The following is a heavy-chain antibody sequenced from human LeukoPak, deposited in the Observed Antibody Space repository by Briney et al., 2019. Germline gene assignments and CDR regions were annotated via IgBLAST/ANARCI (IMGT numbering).Heavy chain of an antibody. CDR2: IYSGGST. J-gene: IGHJ4*02. CDR3: AREAVAGEFYFDY. V-gene: IGHV3-53*01. Sequence: GGSLRLSCSASGFTFGNYAMHWVRQAPGKGLEWVSVIYSGGSTYYADSVKGRFTISRDNSKNTLYLQMNSLRAEDTAVYYCAREAVAGEFYFDYWGQGTLVTVSS. D-gene: IGHD6-19*01. CDR1: GFTFGNYA.